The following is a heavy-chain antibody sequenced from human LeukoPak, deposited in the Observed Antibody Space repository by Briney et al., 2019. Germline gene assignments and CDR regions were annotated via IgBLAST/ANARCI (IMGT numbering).Heavy chain of an antibody. V-gene: IGHV3-11*04. D-gene: IGHD3-22*01. J-gene: IGHJ3*02. Sequence: PGGSLRLSCAASGLTFSNAWMSWVRQAPGKGLEWVSYISSSGSTIYYADSVKGRFTISRDNAKNSLYLQMNSLRAEDTAVYYCARVYYYDSSGYYYSVAKDDAFDIWGQGTMVTVSS. CDR3: ARVYYYDSSGYYYSVAKDDAFDI. CDR1: GLTFSNAW. CDR2: ISSSGSTI.